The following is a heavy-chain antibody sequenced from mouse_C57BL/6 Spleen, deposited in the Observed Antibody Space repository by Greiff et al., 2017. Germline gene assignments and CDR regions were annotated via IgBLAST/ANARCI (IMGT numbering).Heavy chain of an antibody. Sequence: VQLQQSGPELVKPGASVKISCKASGYTFTDYYMNWVKQSHGKSLEWIGDINPNNGGTSYNQKFKGKATLTVDKSSSTAYMELRSLTSEDSAVYYCARPFTTVVADWYFDVWGTGTTVTVSS. CDR2: INPNNGGT. J-gene: IGHJ1*03. V-gene: IGHV1-26*01. CDR3: ARPFTTVVADWYFDV. D-gene: IGHD1-1*01. CDR1: GYTFTDYY.